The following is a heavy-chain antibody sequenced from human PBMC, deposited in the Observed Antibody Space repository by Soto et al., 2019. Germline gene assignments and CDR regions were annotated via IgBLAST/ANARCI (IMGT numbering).Heavy chain of an antibody. CDR3: ATHEVGGSYVYTFDP. CDR2: IYYGGST. D-gene: IGHD1-26*01. V-gene: IGHV4-39*01. CDR1: GGSITSSSYY. J-gene: IGHJ5*02. Sequence: QLHLRESGPGLVKPSETLSLTCTVSGGSITSSSYYWGWIRQPPGKGLGWIGSIYYGGSTDYNPSHRSRITISGDTSKNQFSLKLSCVTAAGTAVYYYATHEVGGSYVYTFDPWGQGTLVPVSS.